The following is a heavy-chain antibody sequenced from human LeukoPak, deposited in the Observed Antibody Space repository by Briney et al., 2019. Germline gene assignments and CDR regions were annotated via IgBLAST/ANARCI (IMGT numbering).Heavy chain of an antibody. V-gene: IGHV3-21*01. J-gene: IGHJ4*02. CDR1: GFTFDDYG. D-gene: IGHD3-9*01. Sequence: GGSLRLSCAASGFTFDDYGMSWVRQAPGKGLEWVSFISSSSISIYYGDSVQGRFTVSRDNARNLLYLEMNTLRAEDTAVYYCARVYDVLTGGFDYWGQGALVTVSS. CDR2: ISSSSISI. CDR3: ARVYDVLTGGFDY.